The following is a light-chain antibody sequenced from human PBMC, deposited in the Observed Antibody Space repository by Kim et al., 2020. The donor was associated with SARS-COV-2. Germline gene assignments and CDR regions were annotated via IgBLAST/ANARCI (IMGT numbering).Light chain of an antibody. Sequence: LSPGERATLSCRASRSVSSNYLAWYQQKPGQAPRLLIYGVSGRASGIADRFSGSGSGTDFTLTITRLEPEDFAVYYCQHYGSSPYSFGQGTKLEI. CDR3: QHYGSSPYS. CDR2: GVS. J-gene: IGKJ2*03. V-gene: IGKV3-20*01. CDR1: RSVSSNY.